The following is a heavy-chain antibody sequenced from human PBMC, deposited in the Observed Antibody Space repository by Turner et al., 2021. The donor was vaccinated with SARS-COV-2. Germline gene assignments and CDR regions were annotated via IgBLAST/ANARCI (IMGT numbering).Heavy chain of an antibody. CDR3: ATRTVDLSGSYYCFDY. J-gene: IGHJ4*02. CDR2: IYYSGST. Sequence: QLQLPASGPGLVKPSETPSLTCTVPGGSISSSSYYWGWIRQPPGKGLEWIGSIYYSGSTYYNPTLKSRVTISVDTSKNQFSLKLSSVTAADTAVYYCATRTVDLSGSYYCFDYWGQGTLVTVSS. CDR1: GGSISSSSYY. V-gene: IGHV4-39*05. D-gene: IGHD1-26*01.